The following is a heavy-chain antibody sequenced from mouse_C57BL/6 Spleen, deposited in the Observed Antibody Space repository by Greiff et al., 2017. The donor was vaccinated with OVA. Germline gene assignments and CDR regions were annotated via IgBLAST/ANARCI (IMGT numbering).Heavy chain of an antibody. J-gene: IGHJ4*01. V-gene: IGHV5-17*01. CDR1: GFTFSDYG. Sequence: EVKLVESGGGLVKPGGSLKLSCAASGFTFSDYGMHWVRQAPEKGLEWVAYISSGSSTIYYADTVKGRFTISRDNAKNTLFLQMTSLRSEDTAMYYCARDDGYIYYYAMDYWGQGTSVTVSS. CDR3: ARDDGYIYYYAMDY. D-gene: IGHD2-3*01. CDR2: ISSGSSTI.